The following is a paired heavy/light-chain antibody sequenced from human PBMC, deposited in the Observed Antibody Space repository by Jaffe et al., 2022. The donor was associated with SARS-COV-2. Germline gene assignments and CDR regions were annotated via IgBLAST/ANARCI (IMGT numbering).Light chain of an antibody. CDR2: DAS. CDR1: QSVSSY. CDR3: QQRSNWPIT. Sequence: EIVLTQSPATLSLSPGERATLSCRASQSVSSYLAWYQQKPGQAPRLLIYDASNRATGIPARFSGSGSGTDFTLTISSLEPEDFAVYYCQQRSNWPITFGQGTRLEIK. J-gene: IGKJ5*01. V-gene: IGKV3-11*01.
Heavy chain of an antibody. D-gene: IGHD3-22*01. V-gene: IGHV4-30-2*01. Sequence: QLQLQESGSGLVKPSQTLSLTCAVSGGSISSGGYSWSWIRQPPGKGLEWIGYIYHSGSTYYNPSLKSRVTISVDRSKNQFSLKLSSVTAADTAVYYCARGGYYDSSGWYYFDYWGQGTLVTVSS. J-gene: IGHJ4*02. CDR3: ARGGYYDSSGWYYFDY. CDR1: GGSISSGGYS. CDR2: IYHSGST.